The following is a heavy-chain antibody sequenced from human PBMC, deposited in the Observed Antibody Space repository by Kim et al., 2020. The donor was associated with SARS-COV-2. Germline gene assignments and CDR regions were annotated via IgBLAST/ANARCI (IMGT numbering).Heavy chain of an antibody. CDR3: ARDHSEAGTHNWFDP. Sequence: TYYNPSLKSRVTISVDTSKNQFSLKLSSVTAADTAVYYCARDHSEAGTHNWFDPWGQGTLVTVSS. CDR2: T. J-gene: IGHJ5*02. V-gene: IGHV4-31*02. D-gene: IGHD3-10*01.